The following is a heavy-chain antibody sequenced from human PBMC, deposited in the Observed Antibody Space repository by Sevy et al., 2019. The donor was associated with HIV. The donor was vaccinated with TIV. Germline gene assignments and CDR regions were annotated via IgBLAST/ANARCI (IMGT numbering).Heavy chain of an antibody. V-gene: IGHV3-64D*06. J-gene: IGHJ5*02. D-gene: IGHD2-15*01. CDR2: ISDNGGST. CDR3: VKARGGTKYNWFDP. CDR1: GFTFGNYA. Sequence: GGSLRLSCSASGFTFGNYAMHWVRQAPGKGLEYVSSISDNGGSTYYTDSVNGRFTISSYNSKNTLYLQMTILRADDTAVYHCVKARGGTKYNWFDPWGQGTLVTVSS.